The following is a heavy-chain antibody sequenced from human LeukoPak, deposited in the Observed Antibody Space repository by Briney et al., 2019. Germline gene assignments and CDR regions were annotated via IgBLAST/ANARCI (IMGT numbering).Heavy chain of an antibody. V-gene: IGHV3-48*01. CDR2: ISSGGSAV. Sequence: GGSLRLSCAASGFTFSTYNMLWVRQTPAKGLEWLFYISSGGSAVHHADSVKDRFTFSRDNDKNSLYLQMNSLRVEDTGIYYCARLSLRGYWFDYWGQGTRVTVSS. CDR1: GFTFSTYN. J-gene: IGHJ5*01. CDR3: ARLSLRGYWFDY.